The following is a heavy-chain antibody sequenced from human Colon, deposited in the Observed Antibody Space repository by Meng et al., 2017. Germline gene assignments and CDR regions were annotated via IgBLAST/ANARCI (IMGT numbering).Heavy chain of an antibody. Sequence: SETLSLTCTVSGYSINSGYYCGWTRQPPGKGREWIASIFYNGDTYYNPSRKSRASISVDPSKNQFSLKLTSVTAADTAVYYCAREIGNSENYVEGHWGQGTLVTVSS. CDR2: IFYNGDT. CDR3: AREIGNSENYVEGH. CDR1: GYSINSGYY. D-gene: IGHD3-10*02. J-gene: IGHJ4*02. V-gene: IGHV4-38-2*02.